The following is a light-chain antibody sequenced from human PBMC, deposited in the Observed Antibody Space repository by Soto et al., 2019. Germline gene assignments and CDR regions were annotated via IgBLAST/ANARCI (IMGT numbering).Light chain of an antibody. Sequence: DIQMPQSPPSLSASVGVSVTVTCRASQSITTYLNWYQQKPGRAPKLLIYGASSLQSGVPSRFSGSGSGTDFTLTITSLQPEDFATYICQQSYGTPWTFGQGTKVEIK. J-gene: IGKJ1*01. CDR2: GAS. CDR1: QSITTY. CDR3: QQSYGTPWT. V-gene: IGKV1-39*01.